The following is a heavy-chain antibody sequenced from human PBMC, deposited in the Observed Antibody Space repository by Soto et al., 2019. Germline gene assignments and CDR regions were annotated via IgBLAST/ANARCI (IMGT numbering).Heavy chain of an antibody. Sequence: QVQLVQSGAEVKKPGASVKVSCKASGYTFTSHDIKWVRQATGQGLEWMGWMDPNSGVTGYAQKFQGRVTMTRNTSTNTAHMELSSLTSDDTAVYYCARERKFDFWGKGLDGWGQGTTVTVSS. V-gene: IGHV1-8*01. CDR1: GYTFTSHD. J-gene: IGHJ6*02. CDR3: ARERKFDFWGKGLDG. CDR2: MDPNSGVT. D-gene: IGHD3-3*01.